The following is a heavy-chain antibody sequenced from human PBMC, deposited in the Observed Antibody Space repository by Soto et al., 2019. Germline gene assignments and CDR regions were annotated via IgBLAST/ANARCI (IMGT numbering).Heavy chain of an antibody. Sequence: GGSLRLSCAASGFTFSSYAMSWVRQAPGKGLEWVSAISGSGGSTYYADSVKGRFTISRDNSKNTLYLQMNSLRAEDTAVYYCAKGFKLELRVNFDYWGQGTLVTVSA. D-gene: IGHD1-7*01. CDR3: AKGFKLELRVNFDY. CDR2: ISGSGGST. J-gene: IGHJ4*02. V-gene: IGHV3-23*01. CDR1: GFTFSSYA.